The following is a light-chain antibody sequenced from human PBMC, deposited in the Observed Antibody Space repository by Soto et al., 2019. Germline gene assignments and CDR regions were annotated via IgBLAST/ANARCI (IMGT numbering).Light chain of an antibody. Sequence: QSALTQPASVSGSPGQSITISCSGTTSDVGGYNLVDWYQQQTDKAPKLLIYEGTQRPSGVSSRFSGSKSGNTASLTISGLQAEDEADYYCCSYASSSSYVFGTGTKLTVL. CDR3: CSYASSSSYV. J-gene: IGLJ1*01. CDR2: EGT. V-gene: IGLV2-23*01. CDR1: TSDVGGYNL.